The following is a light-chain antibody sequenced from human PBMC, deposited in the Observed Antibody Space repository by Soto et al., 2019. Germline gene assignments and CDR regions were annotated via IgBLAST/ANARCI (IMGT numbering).Light chain of an antibody. Sequence: EIVLTQSPATLSLSPGERATLSCRASQSVSSYLAWYQQKPGQAPRLLIYDASNRATGIPARFSGNGSVTDFTLTISSLEPEDFAVYYCQQRSNWPLTFGGGTKVEIK. CDR2: DAS. V-gene: IGKV3-11*01. J-gene: IGKJ4*01. CDR3: QQRSNWPLT. CDR1: QSVSSY.